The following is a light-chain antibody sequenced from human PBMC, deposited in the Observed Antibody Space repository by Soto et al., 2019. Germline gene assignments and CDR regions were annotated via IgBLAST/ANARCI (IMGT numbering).Light chain of an antibody. CDR1: QSVSSSY. Sequence: EMVLTKSPGTLSLSPGERATLSCRASQSVSSSYLAWYQQKPGQAPRLLIYGASSRATGIPDRFSGSGSGTDFTLTISRLEPEDFAVYYCQQYGSSLTITFGQGTRLEIK. CDR3: QQYGSSLTIT. V-gene: IGKV3-20*01. J-gene: IGKJ5*01. CDR2: GAS.